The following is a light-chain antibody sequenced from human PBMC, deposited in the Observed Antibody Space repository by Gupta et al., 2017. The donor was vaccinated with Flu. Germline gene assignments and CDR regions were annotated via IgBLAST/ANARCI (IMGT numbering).Light chain of an antibody. CDR3: QKYNKWPPWT. Sequence: EIVMTQSPATLSVSPGERATLSCRASQSVSSNLAWYQQKPGQAPRLLIYGASTRATGIPARCSGSGSGTEFTLTISSRQSEDFAVYYCQKYNKWPPWTFGQGTKVEIK. CDR1: QSVSSN. V-gene: IGKV3-15*01. CDR2: GAS. J-gene: IGKJ1*01.